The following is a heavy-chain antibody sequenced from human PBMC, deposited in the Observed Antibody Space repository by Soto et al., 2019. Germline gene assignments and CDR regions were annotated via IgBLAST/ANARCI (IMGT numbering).Heavy chain of an antibody. D-gene: IGHD3-9*01. CDR1: GFIFDDYA. J-gene: IGHJ4*02. CDR2: ISWNSGSI. Sequence: PGGSLRLSCAASGFIFDDYAMHWVRQVPGRGLEWVSGISWNSGSIGYADSVKGRFTISRDNAKKSVYLQMNSLRAEDTALYYCASGRGYDILTGYYPYFDYWGQGTLVTVSS. V-gene: IGHV3-9*01. CDR3: ASGRGYDILTGYYPYFDY.